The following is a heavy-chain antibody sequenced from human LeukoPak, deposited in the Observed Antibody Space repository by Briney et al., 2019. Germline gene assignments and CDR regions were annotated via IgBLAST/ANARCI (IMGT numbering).Heavy chain of an antibody. CDR3: AREGVDTAMAETDDAFDI. CDR2: IYYSGST. V-gene: IGHV4-31*03. D-gene: IGHD5-18*01. J-gene: IGHJ3*02. CDR1: GGSISSGGYY. Sequence: SGTLSLTCTVSGGSISSGGYYWSWICQHPGKSLEWIGYIYYSGSTYYNPSLKSRVTISVDTSKNQFSLKLSSVTAADTAVYYCAREGVDTAMAETDDAFDIWGQGTMVTVSS.